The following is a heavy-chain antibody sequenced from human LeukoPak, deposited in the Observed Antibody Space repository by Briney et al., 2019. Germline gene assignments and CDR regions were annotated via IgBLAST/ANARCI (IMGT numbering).Heavy chain of an antibody. V-gene: IGHV1-2*02. CDR2: INPNSGGT. CDR1: GYTFTGYY. Sequence: ASVRVSCKASGYTFTGYYMHWVRQAPGQGLEWMGWINPNSGGTNYAQKFQGRVTMTRDTSISTAYMELSRLRSDDTAVYYCARDPFSYDDLIGFDYWGQGTLVTVSS. D-gene: IGHD4-17*01. CDR3: ARDPFSYDDLIGFDY. J-gene: IGHJ4*02.